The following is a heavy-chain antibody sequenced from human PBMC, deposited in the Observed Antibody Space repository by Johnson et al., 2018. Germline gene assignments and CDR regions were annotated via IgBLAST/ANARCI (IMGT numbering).Heavy chain of an antibody. CDR3: AKARWNYEGFDS. CDR1: GFTFSSYA. Sequence: VQLVESGGDLVQPGGSLRLSCAASGFTFSSYAMTWVRQAPGKGLEWVSAITGSGVSTYYADSVKGRFSISRDNSKNTRYLQLNSLRGDDTAVYSCAKARWNYEGFDSWGQGTLVTISS. CDR2: ITGSGVST. J-gene: IGHJ4*02. V-gene: IGHV3-23*04. D-gene: IGHD1-7*01.